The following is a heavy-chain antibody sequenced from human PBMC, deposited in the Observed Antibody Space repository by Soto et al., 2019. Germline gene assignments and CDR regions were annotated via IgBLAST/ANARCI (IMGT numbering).Heavy chain of an antibody. D-gene: IGHD7-27*01. Sequence: SETLSLTCTVSGGSISSSSYYWGWIRQPPGKGLEWIGSIYYSGSTYYNPSLKSRVTISVDTSKNQFSLKLSSVTAADTAVYYCAGHVEPWGPPYNWFDPWGQGTLVTVSS. J-gene: IGHJ5*02. CDR1: GGSISSSSYY. V-gene: IGHV4-39*01. CDR3: AGHVEPWGPPYNWFDP. CDR2: IYYSGST.